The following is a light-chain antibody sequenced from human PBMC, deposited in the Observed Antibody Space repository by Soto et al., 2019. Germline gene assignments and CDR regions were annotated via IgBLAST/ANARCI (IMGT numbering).Light chain of an antibody. CDR3: QQYGTPRSVT. Sequence: IVLTHAPGTLSLSPGEEAALSGRGVQSVDSNYLAWYQQKPGQTPRLIIYGASGRADGIPHRFSGSGFGTDFTLTISKVEPEDFAVYYCQQYGTPRSVTFGQGTRLENK. CDR2: GAS. CDR1: QSVDSNY. J-gene: IGKJ5*01. V-gene: IGKV3-20*01.